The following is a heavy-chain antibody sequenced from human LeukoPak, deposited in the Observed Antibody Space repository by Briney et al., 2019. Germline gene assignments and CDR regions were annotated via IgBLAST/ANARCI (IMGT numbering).Heavy chain of an antibody. D-gene: IGHD6-19*01. CDR1: GFTFSSYA. J-gene: IGHJ4*02. Sequence: GGSLRLSCAASGFTFSSYAMNWVRQAPGKGLEWVSVISSSGGATYYSDSVRGRFIISRDNSKNTLYLQMNSLRAEDTAVYYCAKAGIAVPATPEYCGQGTQVTVSS. CDR3: AKAGIAVPATPEY. CDR2: ISSSGGAT. V-gene: IGHV3-23*01.